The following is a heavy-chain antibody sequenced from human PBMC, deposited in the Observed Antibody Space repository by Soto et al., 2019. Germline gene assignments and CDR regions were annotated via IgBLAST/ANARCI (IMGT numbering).Heavy chain of an antibody. J-gene: IGHJ4*02. Sequence: EVQLLESGVGLVQPGRSLRLSCAASGFTFSNYAMSWVSQAPGQGLDWVSAISGSGGTTYYADSVKGRFTISRDNSKNTLFLQMNSLRAEDAAVYYCAKFFVETGSNSGWPWSFHYWGQGTLVTVSS. CDR2: ISGSGGTT. D-gene: IGHD6-25*01. V-gene: IGHV3-23*01. CDR1: GFTFSNYA. CDR3: AKFFVETGSNSGWPWSFHY.